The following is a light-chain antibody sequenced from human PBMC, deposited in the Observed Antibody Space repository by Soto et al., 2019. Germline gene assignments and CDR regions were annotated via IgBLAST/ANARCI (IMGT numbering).Light chain of an antibody. CDR3: QQSSSTPQT. J-gene: IGKJ4*01. Sequence: DIQMTQSPSSLSASVGDRVTITCRASQSISSYLSWYQQKPGKAPKLLINVASTLQSGVPSRFSGSGFGTDFPLAISSLQPEDFSTYYCQQSSSTPQTFGGGTRVEIK. CDR1: QSISSY. V-gene: IGKV1-39*01. CDR2: VAS.